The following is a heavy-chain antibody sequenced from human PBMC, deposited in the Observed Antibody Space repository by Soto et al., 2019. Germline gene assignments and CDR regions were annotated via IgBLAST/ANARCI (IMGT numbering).Heavy chain of an antibody. CDR1: GYTFTSYY. Sequence: ASVKFSCKASGYTFTSYYMHWVRQAPGQGLEWMGIINPSGGRTSYAQKFQGRVTMTRDTSTSTVYMELSSLRSEDTAVYYCARDILNYYDSSGYFDYWGQGTLVTVSS. CDR3: ARDILNYYDSSGYFDY. CDR2: INPSGGRT. V-gene: IGHV1-46*01. J-gene: IGHJ4*02. D-gene: IGHD3-22*01.